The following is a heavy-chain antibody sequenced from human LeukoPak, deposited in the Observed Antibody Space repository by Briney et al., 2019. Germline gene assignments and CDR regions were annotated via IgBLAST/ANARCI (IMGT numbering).Heavy chain of an antibody. J-gene: IGHJ4*02. D-gene: IGHD2-15*01. V-gene: IGHV3-66*01. CDR1: GFTVSSNY. CDR3: ARKEIIGYCSGGSCHEDY. Sequence: PGGSLRLSCAASGFTVSSNYMSWVRQAPGKGLEWVSVIYSGGSTYYADSVKGRFTISRDNSKNTLYLQMNSLRAEDTAVYYCARKEIIGYCSGGSCHEDYWGQGTLVTVSS. CDR2: IYSGGST.